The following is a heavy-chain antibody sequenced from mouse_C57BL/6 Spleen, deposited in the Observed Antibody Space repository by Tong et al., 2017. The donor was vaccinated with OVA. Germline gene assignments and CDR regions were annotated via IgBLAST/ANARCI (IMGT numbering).Heavy chain of an antibody. V-gene: IGHV1S126*01. D-gene: IGHD2-10*02. CDR2: IDPSDSET. Sequence: VQLQQSGPQLVRPGASVKISCKASGYSFTSYWMHWVKQRPGQGLEWIGMIDPSDSETRLNQKFKDKATLTVDKSSSTAYMQLSSPTSEDSAVYYCARSAYGNPFAYWGQGTLVTVSA. CDR3: ARSAYGNPFAY. J-gene: IGHJ3*01. CDR1: GYSFTSYW.